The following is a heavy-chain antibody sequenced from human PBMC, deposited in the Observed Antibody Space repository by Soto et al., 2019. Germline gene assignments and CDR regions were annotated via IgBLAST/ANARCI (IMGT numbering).Heavy chain of an antibody. CDR3: TTTYYDILTSPINKNYYYYYMDV. CDR1: GFTFSDYY. V-gene: IGHV3-11*01. J-gene: IGHJ6*03. D-gene: IGHD3-9*01. Sequence: GGSLRLSCAASGFTFSDYYMSWIRQAPGKGLEWVSYISSSGSTIYYADSVKGRFTISRDNAKNSLYLQMNSLRAEDTAVYYCTTTYYDILTSPINKNYYYYYMDVWGKGTTVTVSS. CDR2: ISSSGSTI.